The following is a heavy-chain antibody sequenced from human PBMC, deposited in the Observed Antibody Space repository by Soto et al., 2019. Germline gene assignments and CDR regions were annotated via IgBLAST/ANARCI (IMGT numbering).Heavy chain of an antibody. CDR2: IKSKTTGGTT. Sequence: EVQLVESGGGLVKPGGSLRLSCAASGFTFNNAWMNWVRQAPGKGLEWVGRIKSKTTGGTTDYAAPVKGRFTISRHDSKNTLYLQMNSLKTEDTAIYYCTTSSSGWTQYYVDYWGQGTLVTVSS. CDR3: TTSSSGWTQYYVDY. J-gene: IGHJ4*02. D-gene: IGHD6-19*01. CDR1: GFTFNNAW. V-gene: IGHV3-15*07.